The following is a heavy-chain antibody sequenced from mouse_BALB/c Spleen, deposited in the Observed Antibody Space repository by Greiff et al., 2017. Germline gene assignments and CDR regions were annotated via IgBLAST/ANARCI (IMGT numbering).Heavy chain of an antibody. CDR3: TRHDDYDYFDY. J-gene: IGHJ2*01. V-gene: IGHV1-69*02. D-gene: IGHD2-4*01. CDR2: IYPSDSYT. Sequence: QVQLQQPGAELVRPGASVKLSCKASGYTFTSYWINWVKQRPGQGLEWIGNIYPSDSYTNYNQKFKDKATLTVDKSSSTAYMQLSSPTSEDSAVYYCTRHDDYDYFDYWGQGTTLTVSS. CDR1: GYTFTSYW.